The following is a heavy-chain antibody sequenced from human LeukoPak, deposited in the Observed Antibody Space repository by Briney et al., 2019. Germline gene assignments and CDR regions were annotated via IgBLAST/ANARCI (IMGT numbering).Heavy chain of an antibody. J-gene: IGHJ4*02. CDR3: ARGGNSGLTY. CDR1: GGSISSYY. V-gene: IGHV4-59*12. D-gene: IGHD5-12*01. CDR2: IYYSGST. Sequence: PSETLSLTCTVSGGSISSYYWSWIRQPPGKGLEWIGYIYYSGSTNYNPSLKSRVTISVDTSKNQFSLKLSSVTAADTAVYYCARGGNSGLTYWGQGTLVTVSS.